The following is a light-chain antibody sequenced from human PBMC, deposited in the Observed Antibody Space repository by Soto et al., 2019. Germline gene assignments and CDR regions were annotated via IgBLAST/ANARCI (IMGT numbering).Light chain of an antibody. CDR1: QSISRY. J-gene: IGKJ1*01. V-gene: IGKV1-39*01. Sequence: DIQMTQSPSSLSASVGDRVTITCRASQSISRYLNWYQQQPGKAPKLLIYAASNLQSGVPSRFSGSGSGTDFTLSISSLQTEDFATYYCQQSYSTPWTFGQGTKVEIK. CDR2: AAS. CDR3: QQSYSTPWT.